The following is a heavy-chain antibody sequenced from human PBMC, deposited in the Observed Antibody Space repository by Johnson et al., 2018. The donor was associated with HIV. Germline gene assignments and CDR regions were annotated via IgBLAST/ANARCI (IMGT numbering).Heavy chain of an antibody. CDR1: GLSLSAYG. J-gene: IGHJ3*02. V-gene: IGHV3-33*06. CDR2: IWPDGSNR. Sequence: QVQLVESGGGVVQPGTSLRLSCEASGLSLSAYGLHWVRQAPGKGLEWLAVIWPDGSNRFYADSVKGRFTISRDNSKNTLFLQMNSLRAEDTAVYYCAKLRWAPRAFDIWGQGTMVTVSS. CDR3: AKLRWAPRAFDI. D-gene: IGHD4-23*01.